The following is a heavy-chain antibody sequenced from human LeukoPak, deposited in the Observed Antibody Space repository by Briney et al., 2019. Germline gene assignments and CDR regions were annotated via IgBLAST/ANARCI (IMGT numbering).Heavy chain of an antibody. V-gene: IGHV4-59*08. CDR2: IYYSGST. CDR1: GGSISSYY. D-gene: IGHD5-24*01. Sequence: SETLSLTCTVSGGSISSYYWSWIRQPPGKGLEWIGYIYYSGSTNYNPSLKSRVTISVDTSKNQFSLKLSSVTAADTAVYYCARRGGYNPLDYYYGMDVWGQGTTVTVSS. CDR3: ARRGGYNPLDYYYGMDV. J-gene: IGHJ6*02.